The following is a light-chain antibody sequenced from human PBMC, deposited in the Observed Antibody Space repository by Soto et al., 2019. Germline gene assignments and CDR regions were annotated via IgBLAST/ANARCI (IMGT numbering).Light chain of an antibody. V-gene: IGLV2-23*01. CDR1: SSEVGSYNL. J-gene: IGLJ1*01. Sequence: QSVLTQPASVSGSPRQRVTISCSGTSSEVGSYNLISWYQHHADEPPNLIIYDDNKPPSGVSNRFSGSKSGSTSSLTISGLQAEDEADYYCGSYASGPAYVFGTGTKLTVL. CDR2: DDN. CDR3: GSYASGPAYV.